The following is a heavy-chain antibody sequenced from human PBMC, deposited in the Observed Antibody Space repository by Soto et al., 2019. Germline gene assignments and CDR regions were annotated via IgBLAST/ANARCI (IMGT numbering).Heavy chain of an antibody. CDR1: GGTFSSYT. D-gene: IGHD3-3*01. J-gene: IGHJ5*02. CDR3: ASRFAYYDFWSGPGDWFDP. CDR2: IIPILGIA. V-gene: IGHV1-69*02. Sequence: ASVKVSCKASGGTFSSYTISWVRQAPGQGLEWMGRIIPILGIANYAQKFQGRVTITADKSTSTAYMELSSLRSEDTAVYYCASRFAYYDFWSGPGDWFDPWGQGTLVTVSS.